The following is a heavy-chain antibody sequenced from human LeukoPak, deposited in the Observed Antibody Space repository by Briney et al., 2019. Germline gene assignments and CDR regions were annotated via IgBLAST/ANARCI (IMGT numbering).Heavy chain of an antibody. Sequence: PGGSLRLSCAASGFTFSSYAMSWVRHAPGKGLEWVSAISGSGAGTYYADSVKGRFTISRDNSKNTLYLQMTSLRAEDTAVYYCAKDWRIAVGSAFDIWGQGTMVTVSS. D-gene: IGHD6-19*01. CDR2: ISGSGAGT. V-gene: IGHV3-23*01. CDR1: GFTFSSYA. J-gene: IGHJ3*02. CDR3: AKDWRIAVGSAFDI.